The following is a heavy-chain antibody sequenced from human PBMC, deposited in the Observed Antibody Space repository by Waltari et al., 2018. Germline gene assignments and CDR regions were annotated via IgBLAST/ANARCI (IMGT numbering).Heavy chain of an antibody. CDR3: ARVSRSFDWLHGMDV. Sequence: QLQLQESGPGLVKPSATLSLTCTVSGGSISLRGYYWGWIRQPPGKGLEWIGSIYDSGSTYYTPSLNSRVTMSVDTSKNQFFLNLSPATAADTAVYYCARVSRSFDWLHGMDVWGQGTMVTVSS. CDR2: IYDSGST. J-gene: IGHJ6*02. CDR1: GGSISLRGYY. D-gene: IGHD3-9*01. V-gene: IGHV4-39*01.